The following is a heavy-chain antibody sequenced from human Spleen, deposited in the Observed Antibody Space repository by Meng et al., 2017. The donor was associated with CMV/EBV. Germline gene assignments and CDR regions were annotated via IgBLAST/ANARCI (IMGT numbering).Heavy chain of an antibody. CDR1: GFIFSSYA. Sequence: GGSLRLSCAASGFIFSSYAMYWVRQAPGKGLEWVSSISGDSGSIYYADSVKGRFTISRDNSKNTLYLQMSSLRAEDTAVYYCAIYDSSGYYPDAFDIWGQGTMVTVSS. V-gene: IGHV3-23*01. CDR3: AIYDSSGYYPDAFDI. D-gene: IGHD3-22*01. J-gene: IGHJ3*02. CDR2: ISGDSGSI.